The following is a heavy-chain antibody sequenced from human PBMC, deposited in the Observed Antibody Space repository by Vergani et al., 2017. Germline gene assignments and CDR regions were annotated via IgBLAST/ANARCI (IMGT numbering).Heavy chain of an antibody. J-gene: IGHJ6*02. CDR2: IYYSGST. D-gene: IGHD5-18*01. Sequence: QVQLQESGPGLVKPSQTLSLTCTVSGGSISSGGYYWSWIRQHPGKGLEWIGYIYYSGSTYYNPSRKSRVTISVDTSKNQFSLKLSSVTAADTAVYYCAGDRGSDTAMVPYYYYGMDVWGQGTTVTVSS. V-gene: IGHV4-31*03. CDR1: GGSISSGGYY. CDR3: AGDRGSDTAMVPYYYYGMDV.